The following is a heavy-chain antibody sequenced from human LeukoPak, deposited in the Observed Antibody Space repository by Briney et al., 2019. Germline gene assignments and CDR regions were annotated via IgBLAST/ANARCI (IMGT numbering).Heavy chain of an antibody. CDR1: GFTFTNHD. V-gene: IGHV3-23*01. J-gene: IGHJ4*02. CDR3: ARPLRLLYYFDY. D-gene: IGHD5-18*01. CDR2: ISGFSGAT. Sequence: PGGSLRLSCTVSGFTFTNHDMRWVRQAPGKGLEWVSSISGFSGATYYADSVKGRFTISRDNSKNTLYLQMNSLRAEDTAVYYCARPLRLLYYFDYWGQGTLVTVSS.